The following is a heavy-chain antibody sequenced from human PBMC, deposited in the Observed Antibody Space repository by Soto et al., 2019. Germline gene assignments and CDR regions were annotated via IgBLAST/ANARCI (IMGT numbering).Heavy chain of an antibody. CDR3: AKFFVETGSKCGWPWSFYY. V-gene: IGHV3-23*01. CDR2: ISGSGGTT. D-gene: IGHD2-8*02. Sequence: EVQLLESGGGLVQPGRSLRLSCAASGFTFSNYAMSWVRQAPGQGLDWVSAISGSGGTTYYADSVKGRFTISRDSSKQALFLQMNSLGAADAAVYYCAKFFVETGSKCGWPWSFYYWGQGTLVTVSS. CDR1: GFTFSNYA. J-gene: IGHJ4*02.